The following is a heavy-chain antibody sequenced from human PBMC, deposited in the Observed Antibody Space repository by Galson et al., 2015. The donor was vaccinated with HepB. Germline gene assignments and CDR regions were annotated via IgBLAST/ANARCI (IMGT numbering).Heavy chain of an antibody. CDR3: ARGERYGPDV. V-gene: IGHV4-59*01. Sequence: LSLTCTVSGVSISTYYWSWIRQAPGKGLEWIGYTSYSRSSNNNPSLKSRVTISMDTSKNQFLLRLTSVTVADTAVYSCARGERYGPDVWGPGTTVTVSS. J-gene: IGHJ6*02. D-gene: IGHD1-1*01. CDR2: TSYSRSS. CDR1: GVSISTYY.